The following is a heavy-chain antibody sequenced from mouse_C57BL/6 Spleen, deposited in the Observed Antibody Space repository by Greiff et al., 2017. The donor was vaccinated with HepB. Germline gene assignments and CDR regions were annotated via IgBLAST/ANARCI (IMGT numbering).Heavy chain of an antibody. J-gene: IGHJ2*01. CDR3: VLRDYFDY. V-gene: IGHV1-54*01. Sequence: QVQLQQSGAELVRPGTSVKVSCKASGYAFTNYLIEWVKQRPGQGLEWIGRIYPGDGDTNYNGNVKGKATLTADKSSSTAYMQLSSLTSEDSAVYFCVLRDYFDYWGQGTTLTVSS. CDR1: GYAFTNYL. D-gene: IGHD2-12*01. CDR2: IYPGDGDT.